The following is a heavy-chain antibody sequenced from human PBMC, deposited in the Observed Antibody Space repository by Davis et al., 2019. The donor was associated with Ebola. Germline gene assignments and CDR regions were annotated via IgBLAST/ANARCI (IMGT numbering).Heavy chain of an antibody. CDR2: ISAYNGHT. CDR1: GYTFKNYA. CDR3: ARTSIVGTTTTASDI. J-gene: IGHJ3*02. D-gene: IGHD1-26*01. Sequence: AASVKVSCKASGYTFKNYAISWVRQAPGQGLEWMGWISAYNGHTNYAQILQGRVTMTTDTSTGTAYMELRSLRSDDTAVYFCARTSIVGTTTTASDIWGQGTVVTVSS. V-gene: IGHV1-18*01.